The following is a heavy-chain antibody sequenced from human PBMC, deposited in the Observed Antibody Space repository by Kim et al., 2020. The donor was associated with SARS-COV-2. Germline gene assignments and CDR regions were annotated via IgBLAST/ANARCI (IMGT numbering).Heavy chain of an antibody. CDR1: GFTFSDYY. D-gene: IGHD1-26*01. V-gene: IGHV3-11*01. CDR3: ARDNPVGSYSPRDEDYFDY. CDR2: ITSSGSSI. Sequence: GGSLRLSCAASGFTFSDYYMTWIRQAPGKGLEWVSYITSSGSSIYYADSVKGRFTISRDNAKNSLYLQMNSLRAEDTAVYYCARDNPVGSYSPRDEDYFDYWGQGTLVTVSS. J-gene: IGHJ4*02.